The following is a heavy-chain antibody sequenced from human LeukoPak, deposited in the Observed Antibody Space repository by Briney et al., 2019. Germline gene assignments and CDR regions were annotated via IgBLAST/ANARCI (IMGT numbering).Heavy chain of an antibody. D-gene: IGHD6-19*01. CDR1: GGTFSSYT. CDR2: IIPILGIA. Sequence: ASVKVSCKASGGTFSSYTISWVRQAPGQGLEWMGRIIPILGIANYAQKFQGRVTITADKSTSTAYMELSSLRSEDTAVYYCARAGAIAVAGTFDYWGQGTLVTVS. V-gene: IGHV1-69*02. J-gene: IGHJ4*02. CDR3: ARAGAIAVAGTFDY.